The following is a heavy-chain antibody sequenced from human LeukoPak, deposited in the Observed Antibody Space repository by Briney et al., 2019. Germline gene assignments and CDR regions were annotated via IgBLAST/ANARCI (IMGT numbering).Heavy chain of an antibody. CDR1: GYTFTDYY. J-gene: IGHJ4*02. CDR2: INPNSGGT. Sequence: ASVKVSCKASGYTFTDYYMHWVRQAPGQGLEWMGWINPNSGGTNYAQKFQGRVTLTRDTSISTAYMELNSLRSDDTAVYYCARDVGGDCRSTNCYASYYWGKGTLVTVS. CDR3: ARDVGGDCRSTNCYASYY. V-gene: IGHV1-2*02. D-gene: IGHD2-2*01.